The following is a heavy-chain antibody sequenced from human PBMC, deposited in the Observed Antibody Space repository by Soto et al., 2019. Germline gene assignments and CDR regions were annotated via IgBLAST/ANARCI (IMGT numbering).Heavy chain of an antibody. D-gene: IGHD3-10*01. Sequence: VESGGGLVKPGGSHRLSCVASRFTFSDAWMSWLRQAPGKGLEWVGRIKSKPDGGTTDLAAPVKGRFIVSRDNSKNTMYLQMDRLETEDTAVYYCSSGGHYFGDWGQGTLVTVSS. CDR2: IKSKPDGGTT. V-gene: IGHV3-15*01. CDR1: RFTFSDAW. CDR3: SSGGHYFGD. J-gene: IGHJ4*02.